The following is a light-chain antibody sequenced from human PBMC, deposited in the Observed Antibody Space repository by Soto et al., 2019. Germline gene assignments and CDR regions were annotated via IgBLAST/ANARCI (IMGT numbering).Light chain of an antibody. Sequence: QSALTQPASVSGSPGQSITISCTGTSSDVGGYNYVSWYQQHPGKAPKLMIYDVSNRPSGVSNRFSGSKSGNKASLTTSGLHPDDDAAYYCSSYTSSSTPLDVFGTGTKLTVL. CDR2: DVS. J-gene: IGLJ1*01. V-gene: IGLV2-14*01. CDR1: SSDVGGYNY. CDR3: SSYTSSSTPLDV.